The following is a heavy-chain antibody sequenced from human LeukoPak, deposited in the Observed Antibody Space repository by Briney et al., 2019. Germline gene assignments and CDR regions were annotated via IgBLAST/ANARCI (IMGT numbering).Heavy chain of an antibody. CDR3: ARAKVLLWFGELFGSDAFDI. J-gene: IGHJ3*02. CDR1: GFTFSSYG. Sequence: QTGGSLRLSCAASGFTFSSYGMHWVRQAPGKGLEWVAVISYDGSNKYYADSVKGRFTISRDNSKNTLYLQMNSLRAEDTAVYYCARAKVLLWFGELFGSDAFDIWGQGTMVTVSS. CDR2: ISYDGSNK. D-gene: IGHD3-10*01. V-gene: IGHV3-30*03.